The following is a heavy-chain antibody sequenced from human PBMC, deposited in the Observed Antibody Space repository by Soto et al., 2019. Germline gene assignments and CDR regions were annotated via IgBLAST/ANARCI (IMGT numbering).Heavy chain of an antibody. Sequence: QLQLQESGPGLVKPSETLSLTCTVSGGSISSSSYYWGWIRQPPGKGLEWIGSIYYSGSTYYNPSLKSRVTISVDTAKNQFSLKLSSVTAADTAVYYCAGGSEDRIVVVPAAILHYYYYYYMDVWGKGTTVTVSS. CDR2: IYYSGST. CDR1: GGSISSSSYY. V-gene: IGHV4-39*01. CDR3: AGGSEDRIVVVPAAILHYYYYYYMDV. D-gene: IGHD2-2*01. J-gene: IGHJ6*03.